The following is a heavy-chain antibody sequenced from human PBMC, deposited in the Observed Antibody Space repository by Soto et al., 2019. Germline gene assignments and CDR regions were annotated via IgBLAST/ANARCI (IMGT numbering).Heavy chain of an antibody. D-gene: IGHD3-3*01. CDR3: ARLKEGSGHHFDY. CDR1: GGSFSGYY. Sequence: QVQLQQWGAGLLKPSETLSLTCAVYGGSFSGYYWSWIRQPPGKGLEWIGEINHSGSTNYNPSLKSRVTISVDTSKNQFSLKLSSVTAADTAVYYCARLKEGSGHHFDYWGQGTLVTVSS. J-gene: IGHJ4*02. V-gene: IGHV4-34*01. CDR2: INHSGST.